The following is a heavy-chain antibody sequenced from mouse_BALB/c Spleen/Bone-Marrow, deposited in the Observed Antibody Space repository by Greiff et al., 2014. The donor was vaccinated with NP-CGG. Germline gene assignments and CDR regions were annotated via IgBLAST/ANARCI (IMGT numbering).Heavy chain of an antibody. CDR2: INPGSGGT. V-gene: IGHV1-54*01. CDR3: ARRDGSSFDY. D-gene: IGHD3-3*01. CDR1: GYAFTNYL. J-gene: IGHJ2*01. Sequence: VQLVESGAELVRPGTSVRVSCKASGYAFTNYLIEWVKQRPGQGLEWIGMINPGSGGTNYNEKFKGKATLTADKSSSTAYMQLSSLTSDDSAVYFCARRDGSSFDYWGQGPTLTVSS.